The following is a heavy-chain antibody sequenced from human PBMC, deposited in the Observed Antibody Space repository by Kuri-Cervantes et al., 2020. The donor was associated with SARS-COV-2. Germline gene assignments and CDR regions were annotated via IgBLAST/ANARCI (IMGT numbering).Heavy chain of an antibody. Sequence: GESLKISCAASGFTFSSYSMNWVRQAPGKGLEWVSSISSSSSYIYYADSVKGRFTITRDNAKNSLYLQMNSLRAEETAVYYCASEDSGSDLRGRGVFDLWGQGTMVTVSS. V-gene: IGHV3-21*01. CDR1: GFTFSSYS. J-gene: IGHJ5*02. CDR2: ISSSSSYI. D-gene: IGHD1-26*01. CDR3: ASEDSGSDLRGRGVFDL.